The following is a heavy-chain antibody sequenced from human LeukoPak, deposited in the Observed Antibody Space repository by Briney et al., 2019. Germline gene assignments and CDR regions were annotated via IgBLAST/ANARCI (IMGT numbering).Heavy chain of an antibody. D-gene: IGHD3-10*01. CDR3: ARDKTAGDGSGSLRY. CDR2: ISAYNGNT. CDR1: GYTFTSYG. J-gene: IGHJ4*02. Sequence: GASVKVSCKASGYTFTSYGISWVRQAPGQGLEWMGWISAYNGNTNYAQKLQGRVTMTTDTSTSTAYMELRSLRSDDTAVYYCARDKTAGDGSGSLRYWGQGTLVTVSS. V-gene: IGHV1-18*01.